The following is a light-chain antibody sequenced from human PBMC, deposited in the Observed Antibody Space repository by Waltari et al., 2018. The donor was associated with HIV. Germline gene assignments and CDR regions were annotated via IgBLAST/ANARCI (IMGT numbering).Light chain of an antibody. CDR1: SSNIDSNY. J-gene: IGLJ3*02. Sequence: QPVLTQPPSASGTPGQRVSISCSGSSSNIDSNYVFWYQHLPGTTPKLLISKNNQRPSGVPDRFAGSQSATSASLAISGLRSEDEADYHCATWDDSLSGWVFGGGTKLTVL. CDR2: KNN. CDR3: ATWDDSLSGWV. V-gene: IGLV1-47*01.